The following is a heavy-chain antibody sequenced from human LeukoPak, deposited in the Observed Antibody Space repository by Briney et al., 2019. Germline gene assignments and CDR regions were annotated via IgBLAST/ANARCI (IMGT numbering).Heavy chain of an antibody. J-gene: IGHJ4*02. CDR1: GFTFSSSG. D-gene: IGHD3-3*01. CDR3: AKDYDFWSGYYSPTRGYFDY. CDR2: IRFDGSNK. Sequence: GGSLRLSCAASGFTFSSSGMHWVRQAPGKGLEWVAFIRFDGSNKYYADSVKGRFTISRDNSKNTLHLQMNSLRAEDAAVYYCAKDYDFWSGYYSPTRGYFDYWGQGTLVTVSS. V-gene: IGHV3-30*02.